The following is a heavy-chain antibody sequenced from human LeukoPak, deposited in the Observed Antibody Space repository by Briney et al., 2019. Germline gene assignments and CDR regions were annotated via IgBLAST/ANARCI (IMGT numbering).Heavy chain of an antibody. J-gene: IGHJ4*02. CDR1: GGTFSNYA. CDR3: ARVEGVGASDY. Sequence: ASVTVSCKASGGTFSNYAISWVRQAPGQGLEWMGNIIPILGIAKYAQKFQGRVTITADKTTSTAYMELSSLRSEDTAAYYCARVEGVGASDYWGQGTLVTVSS. CDR2: IIPILGIA. V-gene: IGHV1-69*04. D-gene: IGHD1-26*01.